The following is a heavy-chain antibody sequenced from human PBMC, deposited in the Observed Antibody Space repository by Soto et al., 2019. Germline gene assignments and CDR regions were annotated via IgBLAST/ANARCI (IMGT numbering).Heavy chain of an antibody. CDR3: ARASYYDSSGLPYFDY. D-gene: IGHD3-22*01. Sequence: SETLSLTCAVYGGSFSGYYWSWIRQPPGKGLEWIKEINHSGSTNYNPSNKSRINKSVDTSKNQFNMKLTSVTAADTAVFYFARASYYDSSGLPYFDYWGQGTLVTVSS. CDR1: GGSFSGYY. J-gene: IGHJ4*02. CDR2: INHSGST. V-gene: IGHV4-34*10.